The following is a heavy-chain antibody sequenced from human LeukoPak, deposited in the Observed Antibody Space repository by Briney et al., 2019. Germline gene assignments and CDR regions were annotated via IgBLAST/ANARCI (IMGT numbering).Heavy chain of an antibody. D-gene: IGHD3-9*01. CDR3: ASGHILTGYYISYY. CDR1: GFTFSSYW. Sequence: GGSLRLSCAASGFTFSSYWMHWVRQAPGKGLVWVSRINSDGSSTSYADSVKGRFTISRDNAKNTLYLQMNSLRAEDTAAYYCASGHILTGYYISYYWGQGTLVTVSS. V-gene: IGHV3-74*01. J-gene: IGHJ4*02. CDR2: INSDGSST.